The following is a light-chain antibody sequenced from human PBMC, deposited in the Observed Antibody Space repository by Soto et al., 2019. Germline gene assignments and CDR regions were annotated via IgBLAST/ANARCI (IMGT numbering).Light chain of an antibody. Sequence: EIVMTQSPATLSVSPGERATLSCRASQSVSSNLAWYRQKPGQAPRLLIYDASTRATGIPARFSGRGSGTEFTLTISSLQSEDFAFYYCQQYHNWPPLTFGGGTKVEIK. CDR1: QSVSSN. CDR3: QQYHNWPPLT. J-gene: IGKJ4*01. CDR2: DAS. V-gene: IGKV3-15*01.